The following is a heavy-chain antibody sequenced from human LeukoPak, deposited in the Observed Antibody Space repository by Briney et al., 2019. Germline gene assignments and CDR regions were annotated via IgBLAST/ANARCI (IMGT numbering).Heavy chain of an antibody. CDR1: GGSVISTTYY. Sequence: KPSETLSLTCTVSGGSVISTTYYWSWIRQPPGKGLEWIGYIYYSGSTNYNSSLKSRVTISVDTSKNQFSLKLSSVTAADTAVYYCARVHCSGGGCYRGVTNWFDPWGQGTLVTVSS. CDR2: IYYSGST. CDR3: ARVHCSGGGCYRGVTNWFDP. J-gene: IGHJ5*02. D-gene: IGHD2-15*01. V-gene: IGHV4-61*01.